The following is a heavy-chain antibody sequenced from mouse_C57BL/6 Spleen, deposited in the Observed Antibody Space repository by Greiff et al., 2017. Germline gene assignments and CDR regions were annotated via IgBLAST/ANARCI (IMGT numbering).Heavy chain of an antibody. D-gene: IGHD3-2*02. CDR3: AKGGTAQATSFAY. V-gene: IGHV5-17*01. CDR1: GFTFSDYG. Sequence: EVQLVESGGGLVKPGGSLKLSCAASGFTFSDYGMHWVRQAPEKGLEWVAYISSGSSTIYYADTVKGRFTISRDNAKNTLFLQMTSLRSEDTAMYYCAKGGTAQATSFAYWGQGTLVTVSA. CDR2: ISSGSSTI. J-gene: IGHJ3*01.